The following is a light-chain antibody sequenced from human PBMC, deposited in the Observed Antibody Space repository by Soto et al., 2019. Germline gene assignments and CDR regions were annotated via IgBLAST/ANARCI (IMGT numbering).Light chain of an antibody. CDR2: GAS. J-gene: IGKJ4*01. Sequence: VVTMSPITLSFSTDERATLSCRASQSVSSSYLAWYQQKPGQAPRLLIYGASSRATGIPDRFRGSRSGPEFTLTINSLQSEDFAIYYCQPYNNWPHTFGGGTKVDIK. CDR1: QSVSSSY. V-gene: IGKV3-20*01. CDR3: QPYNNWPHT.